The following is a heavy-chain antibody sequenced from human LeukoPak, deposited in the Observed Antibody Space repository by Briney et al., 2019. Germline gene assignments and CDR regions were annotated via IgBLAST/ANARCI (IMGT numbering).Heavy chain of an antibody. CDR1: GYTFTSYY. J-gene: IGHJ6*02. Sequence: ASVKVSCKASGYTFTSYYMHWVRQATGQGLEWMGIINPSGGSTSYAQKFQGRVTMTRDTSTSTVYMELSSLRSEDTAVYYCAREANIVVVPAATLPYYYYGMDVWGQGTTVTVSS. V-gene: IGHV1-46*01. CDR2: INPSGGST. D-gene: IGHD2-2*01. CDR3: AREANIVVVPAATLPYYYYGMDV.